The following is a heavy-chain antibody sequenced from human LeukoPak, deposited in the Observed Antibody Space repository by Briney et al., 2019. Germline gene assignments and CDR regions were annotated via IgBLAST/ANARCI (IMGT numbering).Heavy chain of an antibody. CDR2: IWYDESNK. Sequence: GGSLRLSCAASGFTFSNYWMTWVRQAPGKGLEWVAVIWYDESNKYYADSVKGRFTISRDNSKNTLYLQMNSLRAEDTAVYYCASIYGSGSYWGQGTLVTVSS. D-gene: IGHD3-10*01. CDR1: GFTFSNYW. CDR3: ASIYGSGSY. J-gene: IGHJ4*02. V-gene: IGHV3-33*08.